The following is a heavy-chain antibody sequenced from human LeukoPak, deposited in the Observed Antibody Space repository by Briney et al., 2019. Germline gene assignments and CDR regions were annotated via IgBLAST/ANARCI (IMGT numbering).Heavy chain of an antibody. CDR1: GGTFSSYA. CDR3: ARDERYYDSSGYYPYY. J-gene: IGHJ4*02. CDR2: IIPIFGTA. Sequence: PVKVSCKASGGTFSSYAISWVRQAPGQGLEWMGRIIPIFGTANYAQKFQGRVTITTDESTSTAYMELSSLRSEDTAVYYCARDERYYDSSGYYPYYWGQGTLVTVSS. V-gene: IGHV1-69*05. D-gene: IGHD3-22*01.